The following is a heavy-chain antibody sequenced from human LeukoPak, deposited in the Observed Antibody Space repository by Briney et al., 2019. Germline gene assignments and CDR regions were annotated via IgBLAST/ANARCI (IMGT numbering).Heavy chain of an antibody. V-gene: IGHV4-59*01. Sequence: NSSETLSLTCTVSGGSISSYYWSWIRQPPGKGLEWIGYIYYSGSTNYNPSLKSRVTISVDTSKNQFSLKLSSVTAADTAVYYCARGDSGYDYHWFDPWGQGTLVTVSS. CDR1: GGSISSYY. CDR3: ARGDSGYDYHWFDP. J-gene: IGHJ5*02. CDR2: IYYSGST. D-gene: IGHD5-12*01.